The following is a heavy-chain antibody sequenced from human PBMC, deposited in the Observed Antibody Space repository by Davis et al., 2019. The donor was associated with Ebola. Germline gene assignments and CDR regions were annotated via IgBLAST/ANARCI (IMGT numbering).Heavy chain of an antibody. D-gene: IGHD4/OR15-4a*01. J-gene: IGHJ3*01. CDR2: VFHSGHT. CDR1: GISVSSSNW. CDR3: TRGHGAL. V-gene: IGHV4-4*02. Sequence: PSETLSLTCAVSGISVSSSNWWTWMRQPPGKSLEWIGQVFHSGHTNYNPSLGSRVSLSLDKSNNQFSLQLTSVTAADTAVYYCTRGHGALWGQGELVTVSS.